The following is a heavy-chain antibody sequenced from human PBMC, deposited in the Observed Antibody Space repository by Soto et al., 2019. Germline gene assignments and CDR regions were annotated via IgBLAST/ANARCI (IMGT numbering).Heavy chain of an antibody. CDR2: ISYGGST. CDR3: AKESAYSSSYKFLGP. D-gene: IGHD6-6*01. CDR1: GFTFSSYA. J-gene: IGHJ5*02. Sequence: PGGSLRLSCAASGFTFSSYAMHWVRQAPGKGLEWVAVISYGGSTYYADSVKGRFTISRDNSKNTLYLQMNSLRAEDTAVYYCAKESAYSSSYKFLGPWGQGTLVTVSS. V-gene: IGHV3-30-3*01.